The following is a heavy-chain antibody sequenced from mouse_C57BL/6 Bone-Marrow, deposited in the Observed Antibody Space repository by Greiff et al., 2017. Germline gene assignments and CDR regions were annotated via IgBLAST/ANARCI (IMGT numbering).Heavy chain of an antibody. CDR2: IDPANGNT. J-gene: IGHJ3*01. CDR3: ASGRLRREGFAY. CDR1: GFNIKNTY. D-gene: IGHD2-4*01. V-gene: IGHV14-3*01. Sequence: VQLQQSVAELVRPGASVKLSCTASGFNIKNTYMHWVKQMPEQGLEWIGRIDPANGNTKYAPKFPGKATITADTSSNTAYLQLSSLTSEDTAIYYCASGRLRREGFAYWGQGTLVTVSA.